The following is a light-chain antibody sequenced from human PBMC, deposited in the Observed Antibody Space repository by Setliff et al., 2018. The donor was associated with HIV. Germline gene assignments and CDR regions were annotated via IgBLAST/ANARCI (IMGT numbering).Light chain of an antibody. V-gene: IGLV2-14*03. CDR1: SGDIGHYNY. Sequence: QSVLTQPASVSESPGQSITIPCTGTSGDIGHYNYVSWYQQHPGKAPKLVIYDVNDRPSGVSPRFSGSKSGNTASLTISGLQPEDEADYYCSSYTGSGTYVFGAGTKVTVL. CDR3: SSYTGSGTYV. CDR2: DVN. J-gene: IGLJ1*01.